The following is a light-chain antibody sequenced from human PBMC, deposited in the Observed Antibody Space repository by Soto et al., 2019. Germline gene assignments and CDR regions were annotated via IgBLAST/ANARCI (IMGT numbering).Light chain of an antibody. Sequence: EVVLTQFPGTLSLSPGERAILSCRTSQTINHKYLAWFQQEAGRAPRLLIHSVSVRATGIPDRFSGSGSGTDFTLTISRLEPEDFAVYYCQLYSGSPWTFGQGTKVDI. CDR3: QLYSGSPWT. CDR2: SVS. V-gene: IGKV3-20*01. CDR1: QTINHKY. J-gene: IGKJ1*01.